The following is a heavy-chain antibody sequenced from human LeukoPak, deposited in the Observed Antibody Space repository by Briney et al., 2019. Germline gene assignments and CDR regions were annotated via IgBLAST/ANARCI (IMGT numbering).Heavy chain of an antibody. J-gene: IGHJ4*02. CDR2: VSDSGVNT. Sequence: GGSLRLSCAASGFSFSGYAMSWVRQAPGKGLDWVSGVSDSGVNTYYADSVKGRFTISRDNSKYTLFLQMNSLGAEDTAVYYCATSNGHLDHWGQGTLVTVSS. CDR3: ATSNGHLDH. V-gene: IGHV3-23*01. CDR1: GFSFSGYA. D-gene: IGHD2-8*01.